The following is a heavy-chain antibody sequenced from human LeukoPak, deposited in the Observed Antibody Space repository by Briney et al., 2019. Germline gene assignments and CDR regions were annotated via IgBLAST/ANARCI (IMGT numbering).Heavy chain of an antibody. V-gene: IGHV1-69*01. D-gene: IGHD3-3*01. CDR3: GSGEVLEWLLPNWFDP. Sequence: GSSVKVSCKASGGTFSSYAISWVRQAPGQGLEWMGGIIPIFGTANYAQKFQGRVTITADESTSTAYMELSSLRSEDTAVYYCGSGEVLEWLLPNWFDPWGQGTLVTVSS. J-gene: IGHJ5*02. CDR2: IIPIFGTA. CDR1: GGTFSSYA.